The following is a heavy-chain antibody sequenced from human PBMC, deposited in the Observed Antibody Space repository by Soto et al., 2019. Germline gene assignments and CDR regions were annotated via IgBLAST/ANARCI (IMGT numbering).Heavy chain of an antibody. CDR2: ISGSGATT. D-gene: IGHD5-12*01. CDR1: GFTFSSYT. Sequence: ELQLLESGGGLVQPGGSLRLSCAASGFTFSSYTMTWVRQAPGKGLEWVSGISGSGATTSYADSVKGRFTISRDNSKNTLHLEINSLRAEDTAVYYCAFRLHNSGSLFGPLDYWGQGTLVTVSS. V-gene: IGHV3-23*01. CDR3: AFRLHNSGSLFGPLDY. J-gene: IGHJ4*02.